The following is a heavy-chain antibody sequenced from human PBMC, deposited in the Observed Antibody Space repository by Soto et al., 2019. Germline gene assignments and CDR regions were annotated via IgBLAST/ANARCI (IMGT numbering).Heavy chain of an antibody. CDR3: AKEYYVTSPFWFDP. CDR2: ISGSGSST. CDR1: GFTVSSYV. J-gene: IGHJ5*02. D-gene: IGHD3-10*02. V-gene: IGHV3-23*01. Sequence: GGSLRLSCAASGFTVSSYVMSWVRQAPGKGLEWVSAISGSGSSTYYADSVKGRFTISRDNSKTTLYLQMKSLRAEDTAVYYCAKEYYVTSPFWFDPWGQGTLVTVSS.